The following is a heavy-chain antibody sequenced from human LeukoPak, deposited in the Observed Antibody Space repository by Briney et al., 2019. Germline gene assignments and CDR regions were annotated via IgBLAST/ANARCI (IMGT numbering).Heavy chain of an antibody. CDR1: GFTFSSYG. Sequence: GGSLRLSCAASGFTFSSYGMHWVRQAPGKGLEWVAVIWYDGSNKYYADSVKGRFTISRDNSKNTLYLQMYSLRAEDTAVYYCARAEGYSYGSRNTAKNYYYYYGMDVWGQGTTVTVSS. V-gene: IGHV3-33*01. D-gene: IGHD5-18*01. CDR2: IWYDGSNK. CDR3: ARAEGYSYGSRNTAKNYYYYYGMDV. J-gene: IGHJ6*02.